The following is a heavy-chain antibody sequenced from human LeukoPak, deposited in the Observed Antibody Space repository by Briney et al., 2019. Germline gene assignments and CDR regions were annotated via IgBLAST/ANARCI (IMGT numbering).Heavy chain of an antibody. D-gene: IGHD3-22*01. CDR3: ARGYHDSSVDYFDY. J-gene: IGHJ4*02. Sequence: ASVKVSCKASGGTFSSYAISWVRQAPGQGLEWMGGIIPIFDTAHYAQKFQGRVTITADESTSTAYMELSSLRSEDTAVYYCARGYHDSSVDYFDYWGQGTLVTVSS. CDR1: GGTFSSYA. CDR2: IIPIFDTA. V-gene: IGHV1-69*13.